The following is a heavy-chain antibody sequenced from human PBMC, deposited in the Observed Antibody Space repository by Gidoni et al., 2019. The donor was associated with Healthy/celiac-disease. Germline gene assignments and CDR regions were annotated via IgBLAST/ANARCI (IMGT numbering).Heavy chain of an antibody. V-gene: IGHV3-48*03. Sequence: EVQLVESGGGLVQPGGSLRLSCAASGFTFSRYEMNWVSQAPGKGLEWGSYISSSGSTIYYADAVKGRFTISRDNAKNSLYLQMNSLRAEDTAVYYCARAWEISSGWYVDYFDYWGQGTLVTVSS. D-gene: IGHD6-19*01. CDR3: ARAWEISSGWYVDYFDY. CDR2: ISSSGSTI. CDR1: GFTFSRYE. J-gene: IGHJ4*02.